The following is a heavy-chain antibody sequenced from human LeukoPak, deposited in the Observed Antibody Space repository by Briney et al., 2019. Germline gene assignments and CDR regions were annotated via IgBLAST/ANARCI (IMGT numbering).Heavy chain of an antibody. CDR1: GVTFSNYG. D-gene: IGHD6-19*01. J-gene: IGHJ4*02. CDR3: AKDLGIAVAGEPNYFDD. V-gene: IGHV3-30*18. Sequence: PGGSLRLSCAASGVTFSNYGMHWVRQAPGKGLEWVAVISYGGSNKYYADAVKGRFTISRDDPKNTLYLQMNSLRTEDTAVYYCAKDLGIAVAGEPNYFDDWGQGTLVTVSS. CDR2: ISYGGSNK.